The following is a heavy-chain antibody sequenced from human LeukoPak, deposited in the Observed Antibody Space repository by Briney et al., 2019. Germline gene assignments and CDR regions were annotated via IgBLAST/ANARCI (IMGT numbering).Heavy chain of an antibody. Sequence: SETLSLTCTVSGYSISSGYYWGWIRQPPGKGLEWIGSIYHSGSTYYNPSLKSRVTISVDTSKNQFSLKLSSVTAADTAVYYCARAVAANPNWFDPWGQGTLVTVSS. CDR2: IYHSGST. J-gene: IGHJ5*02. V-gene: IGHV4-38-2*02. D-gene: IGHD6-19*01. CDR1: GYSISSGYY. CDR3: ARAVAANPNWFDP.